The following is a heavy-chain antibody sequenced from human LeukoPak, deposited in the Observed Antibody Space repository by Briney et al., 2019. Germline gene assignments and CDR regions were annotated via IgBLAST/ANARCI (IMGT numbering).Heavy chain of an antibody. Sequence: PGGSLRLSCAASGFTFSSYGMHWVRQAPGKGLEWVAVIWYDGSNKYYADSVKGRFPISRDNSKNTLYLQMNSLRAEDTAVYYCAKDQMITFGGVIDHLIDIWGQGTMVTVSS. CDR2: IWYDGSNK. V-gene: IGHV3-33*06. D-gene: IGHD3-16*02. CDR3: AKDQMITFGGVIDHLIDI. CDR1: GFTFSSYG. J-gene: IGHJ3*02.